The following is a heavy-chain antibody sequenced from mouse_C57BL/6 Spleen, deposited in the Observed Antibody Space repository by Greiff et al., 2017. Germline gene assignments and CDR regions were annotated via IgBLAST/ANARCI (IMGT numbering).Heavy chain of an antibody. Sequence: VQLQQPGAELVMPGASVKLSCKASGYTFTSYWMHWVKQRPGQGLEWIGEIDPSDSYTNYNQKFKGKSTLTVDKSSSTAYMQLSSLTSEDSEGYYCARGENYAMDYWGQGTSVTVSS. CDR1: GYTFTSYW. CDR3: ARGENYAMDY. J-gene: IGHJ4*01. V-gene: IGHV1-69*01. CDR2: IDPSDSYT.